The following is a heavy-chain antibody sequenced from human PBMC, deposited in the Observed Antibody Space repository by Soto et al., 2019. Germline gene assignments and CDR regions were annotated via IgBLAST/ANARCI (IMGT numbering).Heavy chain of an antibody. Sequence: GGSLRLSCTVSGSAFNNYGINWVRQAPGKGLEWVSSISKSDYTYYSDSVKGRFTISRDNAKNSVSLQMNTLRVEDTAVYYCAREDSIIIPAVSDFWGQGTLVTVSS. J-gene: IGHJ4*02. CDR2: ISKSDYT. V-gene: IGHV3-21*01. D-gene: IGHD2-2*01. CDR1: GSAFNNYG. CDR3: AREDSIIIPAVSDF.